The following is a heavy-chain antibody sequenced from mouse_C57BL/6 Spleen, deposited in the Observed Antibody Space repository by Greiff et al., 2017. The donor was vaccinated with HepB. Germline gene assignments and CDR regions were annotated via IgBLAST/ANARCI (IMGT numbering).Heavy chain of an antibody. CDR3: TRMHYGSGYGYFDV. J-gene: IGHJ1*03. Sequence: VQLQQSGTVLARPGASVKMSCKTSGYTFTSYWMHWVKQRPGQGLEWIGAIYPGNSDTSYNQKFKGKAKLTAVTSASTAYMELSSLTNEDSAGYYCTRMHYGSGYGYFDVWGTGTTVTISS. CDR1: GYTFTSYW. V-gene: IGHV1-5*01. CDR2: IYPGNSDT. D-gene: IGHD1-1*01.